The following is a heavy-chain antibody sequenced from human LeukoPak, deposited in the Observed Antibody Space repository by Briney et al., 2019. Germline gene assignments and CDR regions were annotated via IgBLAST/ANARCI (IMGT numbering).Heavy chain of an antibody. J-gene: IGHJ4*02. CDR1: AFTFSSYW. D-gene: IGHD2-2*01. CDR3: ARVSVYCSSTSCYGSYFDY. V-gene: IGHV3-7*01. CDR2: IKQDGSEK. Sequence: GGSLRLSCAASAFTFSSYWMSWVRQAPGKGLEWVANIKQDGSEKYYVDSVKGRFTISRDNAKNSLYLQMNSLRAEDTAVYYCARVSVYCSSTSCYGSYFDYWGQGTLVTVSS.